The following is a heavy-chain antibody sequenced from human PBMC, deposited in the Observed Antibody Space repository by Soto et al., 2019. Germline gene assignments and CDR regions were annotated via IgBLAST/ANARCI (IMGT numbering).Heavy chain of an antibody. J-gene: IGHJ3*02. V-gene: IGHV3-21*01. D-gene: IGHD3-3*01. CDR2: ISSSSSYI. CDR1: GFTFSSYS. Sequence: LSLTCAASGFTFSSYSMNWVRQAPGKGLEWVSSISSSSSYIYYADSVKGRFTISRDNAKNSLYLQMNSLRAEDTAVYYCARDAYDFWSGYYSLGGDAFDIWGQGTMVTVSS. CDR3: ARDAYDFWSGYYSLGGDAFDI.